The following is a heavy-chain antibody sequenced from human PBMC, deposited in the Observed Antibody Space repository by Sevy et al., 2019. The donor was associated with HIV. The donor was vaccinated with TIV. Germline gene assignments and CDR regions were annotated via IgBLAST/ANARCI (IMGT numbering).Heavy chain of an antibody. CDR1: GFTFSSYS. D-gene: IGHD6-13*01. CDR3: AGGRGMDSSSVDAFDI. CDR2: ISSSSSYI. V-gene: IGHV3-21*01. Sequence: GGSLRLSCAASGFTFSSYSMNWVRQAPGKGLEWVSSISSSSSYIYYADAVKGRFTISRDNAKNSLYLQMYSLRAEDTAVYYCAGGRGMDSSSVDAFDIWGQGTMVTVSS. J-gene: IGHJ3*02.